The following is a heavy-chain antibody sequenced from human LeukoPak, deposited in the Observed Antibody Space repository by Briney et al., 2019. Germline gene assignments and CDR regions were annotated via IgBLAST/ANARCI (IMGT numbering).Heavy chain of an antibody. J-gene: IGHJ4*02. D-gene: IGHD6-19*01. CDR1: GGTFSSYA. CDR2: IIPIFGTA. CDR3: AREQWLVPFDY. V-gene: IGHV1-69*05. Sequence: SVKVSCKASGGTFSSYAISWVRQAPGQGLEWMGRIIPIFGTANYAQKFQGRVTITTDESTSTAYMELRSLRSDDTAVYYCAREQWLVPFDYWGQGTLVTVSS.